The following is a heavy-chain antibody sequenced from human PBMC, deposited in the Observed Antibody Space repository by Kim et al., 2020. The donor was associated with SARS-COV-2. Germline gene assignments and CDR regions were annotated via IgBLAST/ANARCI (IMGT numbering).Heavy chain of an antibody. CDR3: ARVMGSIDF. V-gene: IGHV3-7*01. CDR1: GFSFSSHW. CDR2: IKQDGSDK. Sequence: GGSLRLSCAASGFSFSSHWMTWVRQAPGKGLEWVAKIKQDGSDKYYVDSVKGRFTISRDNANNSLYLQMNSLRADDTAVYYCARVMGSIDFWGQGTLVAVSS. D-gene: IGHD1-26*01. J-gene: IGHJ4*02.